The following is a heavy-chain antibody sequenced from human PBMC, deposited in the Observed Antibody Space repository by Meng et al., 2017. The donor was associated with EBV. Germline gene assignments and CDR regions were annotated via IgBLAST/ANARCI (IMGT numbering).Heavy chain of an antibody. V-gene: IGHV1-69*01. CDR1: GGTFRSDA. CDR3: ASESGRGFTPDY. Sequence: QVQLQQSGAEVKKPGSSLKCSFRTSGGTFRSDAVRWVRQAPGQGLEWMGGLIPMSGAPHYAQKFQDRVTIIADESTSTHSMELNNLRFEDTAMYYCASESGRGFTPDYWGQGALVTVSS. J-gene: IGHJ4*02. D-gene: IGHD3-10*01. CDR2: LIPMSGAP.